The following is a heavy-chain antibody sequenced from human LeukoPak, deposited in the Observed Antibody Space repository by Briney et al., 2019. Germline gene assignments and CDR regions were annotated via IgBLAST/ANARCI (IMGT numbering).Heavy chain of an antibody. CDR2: IKQDGSEK. CDR3: ARGSSTTPGDFDY. V-gene: IGHV3-7*01. D-gene: IGHD6-13*01. J-gene: IGHJ4*02. Sequence: PGGSLRLSCAASRFTFSSYWMSRVRQAPGKGLEWVANIKQDGSEKYYVDSVKGRFTISRDNAKNSLYLQMNSLRAEDTAVYYCARGSSTTPGDFDYWGQGTLVTVSS. CDR1: RFTFSSYW.